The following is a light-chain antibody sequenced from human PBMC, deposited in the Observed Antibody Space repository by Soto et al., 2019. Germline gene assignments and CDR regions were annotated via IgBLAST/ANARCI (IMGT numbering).Light chain of an antibody. V-gene: IGKV3-15*01. CDR3: QQYHNWPIT. CDR2: GAS. Sequence: EIVMTQSPATLSVSPGERAILSCRASQSVSTNLAWYHQKPGQAPRLLIYGASTRATDIPARFTGSGSGTEFTLTISSLQSEDFAVYYGQQYHNWPITFGQGTRLEIK. CDR1: QSVSTN. J-gene: IGKJ5*01.